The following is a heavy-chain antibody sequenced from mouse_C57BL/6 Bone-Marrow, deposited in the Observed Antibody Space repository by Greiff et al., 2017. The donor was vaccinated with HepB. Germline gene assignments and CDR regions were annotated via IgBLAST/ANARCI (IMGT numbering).Heavy chain of an antibody. CDR2: INYDGSST. CDR3: ARVWFPAMDY. Sequence: QVESEGGLVQPGSSMKLSCTASGFTFSDYYMAWVRQVPEKGLEWVANINYDGSSTYYLDSLKSRFIISRDNAKNILYLQMSSLKSEDTATYYCARVWFPAMDYWGQGTSVTVSS. V-gene: IGHV5-16*01. CDR1: GFTFSDYY. D-gene: IGHD2-2*01. J-gene: IGHJ4*01.